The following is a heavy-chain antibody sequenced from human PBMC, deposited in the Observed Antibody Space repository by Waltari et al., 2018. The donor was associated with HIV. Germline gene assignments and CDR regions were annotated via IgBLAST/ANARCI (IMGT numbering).Heavy chain of an antibody. D-gene: IGHD3-22*01. CDR2: VSESGTT. J-gene: IGHJ4*02. V-gene: IGHV4-59*01. CDR1: DDSINNYY. CDR3: ARLGVSGYLVET. Sequence: QVHLQESGPGLVKPSETLSLPCSVSDDSINNYYWGWIRQPPGKRLELIGSVSESGTTKYNPSLKGRVTISIDKSKKQSFLKLDSVTAADTAVYYCARLGVSGYLVETWGQGSLVTVSS.